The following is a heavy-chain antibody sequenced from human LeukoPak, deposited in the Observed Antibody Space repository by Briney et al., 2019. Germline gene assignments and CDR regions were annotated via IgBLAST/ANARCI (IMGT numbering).Heavy chain of an antibody. V-gene: IGHV3-21*01. Sequence: GGSLRLSCAASGFTFSSYSMNWVRQAPRKGLEWVSSISSSSSYIYYADSVKGRFTISRDNAKNSLYLQMNSLRAEDTAVYYCARDLIIPSTMIGSLEYWGQGTLVTVSS. D-gene: IGHD3-22*01. CDR3: ARDLIIPSTMIGSLEY. J-gene: IGHJ4*02. CDR1: GFTFSSYS. CDR2: ISSSSSYI.